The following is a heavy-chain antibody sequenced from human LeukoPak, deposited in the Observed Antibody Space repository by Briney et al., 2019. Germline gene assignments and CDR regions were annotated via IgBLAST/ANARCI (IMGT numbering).Heavy chain of an antibody. D-gene: IGHD6-19*01. J-gene: IGHJ4*02. CDR2: ISSSSSTI. CDR3: AREWGWYSSGWYFDY. CDR1: GFTFSSYA. Sequence: QTGGSLRLSCAASGFTFSSYAMHWVRQAPGKGLEWVSYISSSSSTIYYADSVKGRFTISRDNAKNSLYLQMNSLRAEDTAVYYCAREWGWYSSGWYFDYWGQGTLVTVSS. V-gene: IGHV3-48*01.